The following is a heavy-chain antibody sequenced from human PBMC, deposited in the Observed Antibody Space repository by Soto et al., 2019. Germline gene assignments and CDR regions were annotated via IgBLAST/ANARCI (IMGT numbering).Heavy chain of an antibody. CDR3: ARDLSYNWFDP. D-gene: IGHD3-10*01. CDR2: IYYSGST. CDR1: GDPINNYY. V-gene: IGHV4-59*12. Sequence: PSETLSLTCTVSGDPINNYYWSWIRQPPGKGLEWIGYIYYSGSTYYNPSLKSRVTISVDTSKNQFSLKLSSVTAADTAVYYCARDLSYNWFDPWGQGTLVTVSS. J-gene: IGHJ5*02.